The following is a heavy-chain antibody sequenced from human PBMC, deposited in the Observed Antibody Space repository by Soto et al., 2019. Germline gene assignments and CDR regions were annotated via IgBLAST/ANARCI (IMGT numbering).Heavy chain of an antibody. CDR3: ARYLRRSWQMDV. V-gene: IGHV4-34*01. Sequence: TLSLTCAVYGGSFSGYYWSWIRQPPGTGLEWIGEINHSGSTNYNPSLKSRVTISVDTSKNQLSLQLLSVTPADTGVYYCARYLRRSWQMDVWGQGILVTVS. D-gene: IGHD2-8*01. CDR1: GGSFSGYY. J-gene: IGHJ4*02. CDR2: INHSGST.